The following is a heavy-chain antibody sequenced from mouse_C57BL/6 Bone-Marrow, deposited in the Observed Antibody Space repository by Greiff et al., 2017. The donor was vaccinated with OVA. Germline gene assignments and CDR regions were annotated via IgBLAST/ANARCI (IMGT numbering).Heavy chain of an antibody. V-gene: IGHV1-63*01. J-gene: IGHJ3*01. CDR2: IYPGGGYT. CDR3: AIFYYGNYDDSAWLAY. D-gene: IGHD2-1*01. CDR1: GYTFTNYW. Sequence: VKLQQSGAELVRPGTSVKMSCKASGYTFTNYWIGWAKQRPGHGLEWIGDIYPGGGYTNYNEKFKGKATLTADKSSSTAYMQFSSLTSEDSAIYYCAIFYYGNYDDSAWLAYWGQGTLVTVSA.